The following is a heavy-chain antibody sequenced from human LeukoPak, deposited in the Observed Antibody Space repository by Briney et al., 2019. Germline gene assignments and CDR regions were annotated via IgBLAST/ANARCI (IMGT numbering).Heavy chain of an antibody. V-gene: IGHV1-18*01. CDR2: ISAYNGNT. CDR1: GYTFTSYG. CDR3: ARVPLGPHRVFVLGWFDP. D-gene: IGHD6-6*01. Sequence: ASVKVSCKASGYTFTSYGISWVRQAPGQGLEWMGWISAYNGNTNYAQKLQGRVTMTTDTSTSTAYMELRSLRSDDTAVYYCARVPLGPHRVFVLGWFDPWGQGTLVTVSS. J-gene: IGHJ5*02.